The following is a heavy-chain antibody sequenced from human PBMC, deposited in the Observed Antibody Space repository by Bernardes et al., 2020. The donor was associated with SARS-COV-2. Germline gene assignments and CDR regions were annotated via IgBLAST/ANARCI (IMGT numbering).Heavy chain of an antibody. Sequence: ASVKVSCKASGYTFTNYGISWVRQAPGQGLEWMGWISAYNGNTNYAQKLQGRVTMTTDTSTSTAYMELRSLRSDDTAVYYCARGDYTIFGVDRYYYGMDVWGQGTTVTVSS. V-gene: IGHV1-18*01. CDR2: ISAYNGNT. D-gene: IGHD3-3*01. J-gene: IGHJ6*02. CDR3: ARGDYTIFGVDRYYYGMDV. CDR1: GYTFTNYG.